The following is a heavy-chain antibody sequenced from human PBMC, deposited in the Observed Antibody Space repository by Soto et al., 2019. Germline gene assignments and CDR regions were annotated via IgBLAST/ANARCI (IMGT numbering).Heavy chain of an antibody. Sequence: LSLTCTVSGCSINTFYWSWVRQPAGKGLEWIGRIFSSGSTSFNPSLESRVAMSVDTSKNHFSLNLSSVTAADMAVYYCAREESYSAYNFAHGIQLWSFDFWGQGALVTVSS. V-gene: IGHV4-4*07. CDR3: AREESYSAYNFAHGIQLWSFDF. D-gene: IGHD5-12*01. J-gene: IGHJ4*02. CDR2: IFSSGST. CDR1: GCSINTFY.